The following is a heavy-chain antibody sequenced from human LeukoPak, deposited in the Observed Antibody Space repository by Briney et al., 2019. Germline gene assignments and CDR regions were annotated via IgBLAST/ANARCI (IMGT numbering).Heavy chain of an antibody. CDR2: IYNSGNN. CDR1: GGSISSDY. CDR3: ATRGY. Sequence: SETLSLTRTVSGGSISSDYWQWIRQPPGKGLEWVGYIYNSGNNHYNSSLKSRVTISIDTSKNQFSLKLASVTAADTAVYYCATRGYWGQGTLVAVSS. D-gene: IGHD1-26*01. V-gene: IGHV4-59*08. J-gene: IGHJ4*02.